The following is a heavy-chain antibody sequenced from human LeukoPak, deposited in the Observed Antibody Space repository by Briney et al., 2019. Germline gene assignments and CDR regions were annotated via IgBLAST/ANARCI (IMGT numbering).Heavy chain of an antibody. Sequence: GGSLRLSCAASGFTFSSYAIHWVRQAPGKGLEWVAVISYDGSNKYYADSVKGRFTISRDNSKNTLYLQMNSLRAEDTAVYYCASLRFLEWLTYYYYMDVWGKGTTVTVSS. V-gene: IGHV3-30-3*01. D-gene: IGHD3-3*01. CDR1: GFTFSSYA. CDR2: ISYDGSNK. CDR3: ASLRFLEWLTYYYYMDV. J-gene: IGHJ6*03.